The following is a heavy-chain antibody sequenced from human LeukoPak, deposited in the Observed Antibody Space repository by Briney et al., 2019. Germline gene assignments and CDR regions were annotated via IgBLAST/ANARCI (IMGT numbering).Heavy chain of an antibody. J-gene: IGHJ5*02. CDR3: ARAGETIFGAPNWFDP. V-gene: IGHV1-24*01. Sequence: ASVKVSCKVSGYTLTELSMHWVRQAPGKGLEWMGGFDPEDGETIYAQKFQGRVTMTEDTSTDTAYMELSSLRSEDTAVYYCARAGETIFGAPNWFDPWGQGTLVTVSS. CDR2: FDPEDGET. D-gene: IGHD3-3*01. CDR1: GYTLTELS.